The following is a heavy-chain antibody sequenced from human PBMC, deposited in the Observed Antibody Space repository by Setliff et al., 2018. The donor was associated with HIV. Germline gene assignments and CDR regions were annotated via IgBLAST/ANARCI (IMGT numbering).Heavy chain of an antibody. CDR2: MNPNTGNT. V-gene: IGHV1-8*03. Sequence: ASVKVSCKASGYTFTSYDINWVRQATGQGLEWMGWMNPNTGNTGYAQKFQGRVSITRSTSINTAYMELSTLRSEDTAVYYCARGYLISGTQKSYYMDVWGKGTTVT. CDR1: GYTFTSYD. J-gene: IGHJ6*03. CDR3: ARGYLISGTQKSYYMDV. D-gene: IGHD1-26*01.